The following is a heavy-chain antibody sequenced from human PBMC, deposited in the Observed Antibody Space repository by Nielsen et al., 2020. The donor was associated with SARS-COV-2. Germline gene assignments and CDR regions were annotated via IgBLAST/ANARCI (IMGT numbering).Heavy chain of an antibody. Sequence: GESLKISCAASGFTFSSYWMNWVRQAPGKGLEWVANIKQDGSEKYYGDSVKGRFTISRDNAKNSLYLQMNSLRAEDTAVYYCARDAGVWGSYRDYFDYWGQGTLVTVSS. CDR3: ARDAGVWGSYRDYFDY. V-gene: IGHV3-7*01. J-gene: IGHJ4*02. CDR2: IKQDGSEK. CDR1: GFTFSSYW. D-gene: IGHD3-16*02.